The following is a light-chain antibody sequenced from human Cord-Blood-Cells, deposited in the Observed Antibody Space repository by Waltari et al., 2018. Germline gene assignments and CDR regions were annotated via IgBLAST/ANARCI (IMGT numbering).Light chain of an antibody. Sequence: QSALTQPASVSGSPGQSITISCTGTSSDVGGYNYVSWYQQHPGKAPKLMIYAFSNRPSGVSDRFSGSKSGNTASLTISGLQAEDEADYYCSSYTSSSTLDVFGTGTKVTVL. CDR1: SSDVGGYNY. V-gene: IGLV2-14*01. J-gene: IGLJ1*01. CDR2: AFS. CDR3: SSYTSSSTLDV.